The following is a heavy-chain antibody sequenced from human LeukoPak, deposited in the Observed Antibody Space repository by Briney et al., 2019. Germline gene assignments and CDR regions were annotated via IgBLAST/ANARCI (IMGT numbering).Heavy chain of an antibody. CDR2: INHSGRT. V-gene: IGHV4-34*01. J-gene: IGHJ3*02. D-gene: IGHD3-10*01. CDR1: GGSFSGYY. Sequence: KPSETLSLTCAVYGGSFSGYYWTWIRQPPGMGLEWIGEINHSGRTNYNPSLKSRVTISVDTSNSQFSLKLTSVTAADTAVYYCARDYYGSGSYYTYLHRKAFDIWGQGTMVTVSS. CDR3: ARDYYGSGSYYTYLHRKAFDI.